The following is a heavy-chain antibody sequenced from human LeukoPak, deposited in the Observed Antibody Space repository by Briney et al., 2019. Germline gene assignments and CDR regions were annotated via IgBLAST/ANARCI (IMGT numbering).Heavy chain of an antibody. D-gene: IGHD6-19*01. CDR2: ISGSGGST. J-gene: IGHJ4*02. CDR3: AKQVAGTYYFDY. V-gene: IGHV3-64*04. Sequence: GGSLRLSCSASGFTFSSYAMHWVRQAPGKGLEYVSAISGSGGSTYYADSVKGRFTISRDNSKNTLYLQMNSLRAEDTAVYYCAKQVAGTYYFDYWGQGTLVTVSS. CDR1: GFTFSSYA.